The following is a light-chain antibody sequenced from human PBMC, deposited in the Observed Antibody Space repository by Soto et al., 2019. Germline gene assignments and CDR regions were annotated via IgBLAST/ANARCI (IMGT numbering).Light chain of an antibody. J-gene: IGKJ4*01. CDR2: LGS. Sequence: DVVMTQSPLSLPVTPGEPASISCRSSRSLLSSNGYNYLNWYLQKPGQSPQLLIYLGSTRASGVPDRFSGSGSGTDFTLKISRVEAEDVGVYYCAQGLQTPLTFGGGTKVDIK. CDR3: AQGLQTPLT. V-gene: IGKV2-28*01. CDR1: RSLLSSNGYNY.